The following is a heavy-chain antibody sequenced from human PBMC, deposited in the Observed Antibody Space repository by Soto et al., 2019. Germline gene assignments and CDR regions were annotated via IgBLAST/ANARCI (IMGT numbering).Heavy chain of an antibody. CDR1: VYSLPTHT. CDR3: ARANRNYDWGPNDY. Sequence: QVQLVPSGAEVKKPGASVRISCKASVYSLPTHTIHWVRQAPGHRLAWMGWINAANGHTKDSQNFQNRVTISSDTSTSTVYMKLTGLTSDDTAIYYCARANRNYDWGPNDYWGQGTLVTVSS. CDR2: INAANGHT. V-gene: IGHV1-3*01. D-gene: IGHD1-7*01. J-gene: IGHJ4*02.